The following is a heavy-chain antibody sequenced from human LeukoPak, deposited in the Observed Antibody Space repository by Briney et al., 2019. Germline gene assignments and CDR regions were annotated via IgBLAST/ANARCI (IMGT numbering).Heavy chain of an antibody. V-gene: IGHV1-8*02. J-gene: IGHJ4*02. Sequence: ASVKVSCXASGYTFTDNYIHWVRQATGQGLEWMGWMNPNSGNTGYAQKFQGRVTMTRNTSISTAYMELSSLRSEDTAVYYCAVDYGDFLFDYWGQGTLVTVSS. CDR3: AVDYGDFLFDY. CDR1: GYTFTDNY. CDR2: MNPNSGNT. D-gene: IGHD4-17*01.